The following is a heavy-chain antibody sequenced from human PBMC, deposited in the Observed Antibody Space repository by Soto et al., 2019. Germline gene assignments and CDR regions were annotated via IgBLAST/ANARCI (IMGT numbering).Heavy chain of an antibody. J-gene: IGHJ6*02. CDR2: TIPIFDTT. CDR3: ATILGHSTTWYLNGMDV. V-gene: IGHV1-69*13. D-gene: IGHD6-13*01. Sequence: GASVKVSCKASGGTFGSYALSWVRQAPGQGLEWMGGTIPIFDTTHYAQKFQGRVTITADESTSTAYMELSSLRSEDTAVYYCATILGHSTTWYLNGMDVWGQGTSVTVSS. CDR1: GGTFGSYA.